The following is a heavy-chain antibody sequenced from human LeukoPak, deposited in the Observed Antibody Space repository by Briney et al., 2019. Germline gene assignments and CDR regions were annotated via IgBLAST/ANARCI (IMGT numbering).Heavy chain of an antibody. CDR3: AREGLLCGGDCYRDAFDI. CDR1: GGSISSYY. Sequence: SETLSLTCTVSGGSISSYYWSWIRQPPGKGLKWIGYMYYSGITNYNPPLKSRVTISVDTSKNQFSLQLSSVTAADTAVYYCAREGLLCGGDCYRDAFDIWGQGTMVTVSS. D-gene: IGHD2-21*02. J-gene: IGHJ3*02. CDR2: MYYSGIT. V-gene: IGHV4-59*01.